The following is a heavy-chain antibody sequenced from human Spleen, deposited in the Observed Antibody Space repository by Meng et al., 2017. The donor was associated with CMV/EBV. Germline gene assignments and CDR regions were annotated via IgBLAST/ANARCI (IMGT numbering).Heavy chain of an antibody. CDR3: ARETYSCSWTNYYYYYGWDV. CDR2: IYYSGTS. J-gene: IGHJ6*02. CDR1: VDSISTSTYY. Sequence: SETLSLTCTVSVDSISTSTYYWGWIRQPPGKGLEWLGSIYYSGTSSYNPSLKSRVTMSVDTSKNQFSLKLRSVTAADTAIYYCARETYSCSWTNYYYYYGWDVWGQGTTVTVSS. D-gene: IGHD6-13*01. V-gene: IGHV4-39*07.